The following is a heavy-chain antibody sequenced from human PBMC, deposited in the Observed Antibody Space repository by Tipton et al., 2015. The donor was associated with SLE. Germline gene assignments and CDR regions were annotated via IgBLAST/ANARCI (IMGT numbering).Heavy chain of an antibody. CDR3: ARDEYRYDTTGYHLLGHFDF. J-gene: IGHJ4*02. V-gene: IGHV4-39*07. Sequence: TLSLTCTVSGASISSSSYYWVWFRQPPGKGLEWTGSVYYSGSTSYNPSLKGRVTISVDTSKNQFSLNLSSVTAADTAVYYCARDEYRYDTTGYHLLGHFDFWGQGTLVTVSS. CDR1: GASISSSSYY. CDR2: VYYSGST. D-gene: IGHD3-22*01.